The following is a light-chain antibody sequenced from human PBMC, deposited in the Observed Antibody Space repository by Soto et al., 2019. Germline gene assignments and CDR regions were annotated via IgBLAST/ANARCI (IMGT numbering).Light chain of an antibody. J-gene: IGLJ2*01. Sequence: QSVLTQPPSASGAPGQRVTSSCFGGRSNIGSNSVNWYQHLPGTAPKLFIFNNNQRPSGVPDRFSGSKSLTSASLAISGLQSEDEADYYCAAWDDSLNGVVFGGGTKLTVL. CDR2: NNN. CDR3: AAWDDSLNGVV. V-gene: IGLV1-44*01. CDR1: RSNIGSNS.